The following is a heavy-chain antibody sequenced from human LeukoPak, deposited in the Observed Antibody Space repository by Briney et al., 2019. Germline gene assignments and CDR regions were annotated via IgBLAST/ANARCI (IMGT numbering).Heavy chain of an antibody. D-gene: IGHD3-9*01. Sequence: ASETLSLTCTVSGGSISSSSYYWGWIRQPPGKGLEWIGSIYYSGSTYYSPSLKSRVAISVDTSKNQFSLKLSSVTAADTAVYYCARGRYSAGDNWFDPWGQGTLVTVSS. CDR1: GGSISSSSYY. V-gene: IGHV4-39*07. CDR2: IYYSGST. CDR3: ARGRYSAGDNWFDP. J-gene: IGHJ5*02.